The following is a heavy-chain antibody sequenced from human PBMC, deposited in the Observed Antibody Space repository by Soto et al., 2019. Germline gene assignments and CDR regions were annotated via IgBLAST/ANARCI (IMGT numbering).Heavy chain of an antibody. CDR1: GFTVSSNY. Sequence: GGSLRLSCAASGFTVSSNYMSWVRQAPGKGLEWVSVIYSGGSTYYADSVKGRFTISRDNSKNTLYLQMNSLRAEDTAVYYCARVVVSSGYYDYWGQGTLATVSS. CDR2: IYSGGST. D-gene: IGHD3-22*01. CDR3: ARVVVSSGYYDY. J-gene: IGHJ4*02. V-gene: IGHV3-53*01.